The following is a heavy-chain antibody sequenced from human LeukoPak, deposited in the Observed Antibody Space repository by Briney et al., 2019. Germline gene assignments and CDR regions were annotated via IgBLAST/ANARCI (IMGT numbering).Heavy chain of an antibody. CDR1: GYTFTIYG. V-gene: IGHV1-18*01. J-gene: IGHJ6*02. Sequence: ASVKVSFKASGYTFTIYGIGWVRQAPGQGLEWMGWISAYNGNTNYSQKLQGRVTMATDTSPSTAYMELRSLRSDDTAVYYCARAIYDFWSGYHYYYYYGMDVWGQGTPVTVSS. D-gene: IGHD3-3*01. CDR2: ISAYNGNT. CDR3: ARAIYDFWSGYHYYYYYGMDV.